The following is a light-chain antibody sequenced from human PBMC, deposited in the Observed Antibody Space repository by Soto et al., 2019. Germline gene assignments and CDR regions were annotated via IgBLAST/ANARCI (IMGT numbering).Light chain of an antibody. CDR3: QQSFATLWT. CDR1: QNINRY. CDR2: TAS. V-gene: IGKV1-39*01. J-gene: IGKJ1*01. Sequence: DIQMTQSPSSLSASFGDRVTITCRASQNINRYLNWYQHKPGQAPKLLIYTASTLQSGVPSRFRGSGSGTQFTLTITSLQPEDFATYYCQQSFATLWTFGQGTKVDIK.